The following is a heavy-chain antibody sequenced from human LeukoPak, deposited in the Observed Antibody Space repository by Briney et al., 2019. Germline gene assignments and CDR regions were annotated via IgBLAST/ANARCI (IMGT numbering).Heavy chain of an antibody. V-gene: IGHV4-59*12. CDR3: VRGGCWAFDY. CDR2: IYYTGST. D-gene: IGHD6-25*01. Sequence: SETLSLTCTVSGGSISSYYWSWIRQPPGKGLEWIGSIYYTGSTNYNPSLKSRVTISVDTSKNQFSLKLSSVTAADTAVYFCVRGGCWAFDYWGQGTLVTVS. J-gene: IGHJ4*02. CDR1: GGSISSYY.